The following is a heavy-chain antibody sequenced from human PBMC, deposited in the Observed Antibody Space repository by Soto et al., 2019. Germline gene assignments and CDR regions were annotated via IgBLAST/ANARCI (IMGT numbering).Heavy chain of an antibody. CDR3: ARGYAVDS. Sequence: QVQLVESGGGEVPPGRSLRLSCTASGFIFSNYALHWVRQAPGKGLEWVAGISYDGTDKYYADSVRGRFTISRDKAKSTVFLEMNSLRPDDADVYYCARGYAVDSLGQGAQVTVSS. D-gene: IGHD3-16*01. CDR2: ISYDGTDK. J-gene: IGHJ5*01. V-gene: IGHV3-30-3*01. CDR1: GFIFSNYA.